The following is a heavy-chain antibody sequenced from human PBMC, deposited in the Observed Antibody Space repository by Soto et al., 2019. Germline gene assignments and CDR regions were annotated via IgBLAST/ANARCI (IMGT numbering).Heavy chain of an antibody. J-gene: IGHJ4*02. CDR2: ISSDGKSE. V-gene: IGHV3-30*18. Sequence: QVQLVESGGGVVQPGRSLRLSCAASGFTFSTYGMHWVRQPPGKGLEWVAVISSDGKSEHYADPVKGRFSISRDNSKNTLSLQMNSLRVEDTAVYYCAKTINTYSGDSRGRGALVDYWGQGTLVTVSS. CDR1: GFTFSTYG. D-gene: IGHD3-22*01. CDR3: AKTINTYSGDSRGRGALVDY.